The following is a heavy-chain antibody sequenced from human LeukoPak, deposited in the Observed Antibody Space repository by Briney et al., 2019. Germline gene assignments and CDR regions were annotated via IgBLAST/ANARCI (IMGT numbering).Heavy chain of an antibody. CDR1: GFTFSSYW. D-gene: IGHD1-26*01. V-gene: IGHV3-7*01. Sequence: PGGSLRLSCAASGFTFSSYWMSWVRQAPGKGLEWVVNIKQDGSEKYYVDSVKGRFTISRDNAKNSLYLQMNSLRAEDTAVYYCAKLWGATGGSAFDIWGQGTMVTVSS. CDR2: IKQDGSEK. CDR3: AKLWGATGGSAFDI. J-gene: IGHJ3*02.